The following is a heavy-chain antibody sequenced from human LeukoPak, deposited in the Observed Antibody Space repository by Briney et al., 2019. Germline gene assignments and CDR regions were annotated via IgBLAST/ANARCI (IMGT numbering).Heavy chain of an antibody. CDR2: ISGSGGST. D-gene: IGHD2-15*01. Sequence: PGGSLRLSCAASGFTFSSYAMSWVRQAPGKGLEWVSAISGSGGSTYYADSVKGRFTISRDNSKNTLYLQMNSLRAEDTAVYYCAKYFGCSGGSCYSLPFDYWGQGTLVTVSS. CDR1: GFTFSSYA. CDR3: AKYFGCSGGSCYSLPFDY. V-gene: IGHV3-23*01. J-gene: IGHJ4*02.